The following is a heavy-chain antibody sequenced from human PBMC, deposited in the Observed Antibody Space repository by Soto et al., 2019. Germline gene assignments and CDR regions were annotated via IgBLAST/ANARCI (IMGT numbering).Heavy chain of an antibody. J-gene: IGHJ5*02. CDR3: ARALYYYDSSGYYGS. D-gene: IGHD3-22*01. V-gene: IGHV3-48*01. CDR1: GFTVSTNY. CDR2: ISSSSSTI. Sequence: GGSLRLSCAASGFTVSTNYMTWVRQAPGKGLEWVSYISSSSSTIYYADSVKGRFTISRDNAKNSLYLQMNSLRAEDTAVYYCARALYYYDSSGYYGSWGQGTLVTVSS.